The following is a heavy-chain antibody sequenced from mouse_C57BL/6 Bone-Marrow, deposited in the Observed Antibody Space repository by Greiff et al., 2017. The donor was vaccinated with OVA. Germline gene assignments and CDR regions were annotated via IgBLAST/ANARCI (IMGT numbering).Heavy chain of an antibody. D-gene: IGHD1-1*01. CDR1: GFSLTSYG. J-gene: IGHJ2*01. CDR2: IWRGGST. Sequence: VQLQQSGPGLVQPSQSLSITCTVSGFSLTSYGVHWVRQSPGKGLEWLGVIWRGGSTDYNAAFMSRLSITKDNSKSQVFFKMNSLPADDTAIYYCAKNGGSSYLWYFDYWGQGTTLTVSS. V-gene: IGHV2-5*01. CDR3: AKNGGSSYLWYFDY.